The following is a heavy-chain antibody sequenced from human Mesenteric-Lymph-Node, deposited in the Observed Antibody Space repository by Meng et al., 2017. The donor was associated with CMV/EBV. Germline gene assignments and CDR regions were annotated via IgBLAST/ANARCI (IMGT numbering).Heavy chain of an antibody. D-gene: IGHD1-26*01. CDR1: SFSGYY. CDR2: INHSGST. J-gene: IGHJ4*02. CDR3: ARGRGGFFGSYYGIGFDY. Sequence: SFSGYYWSWIRQPPGKGLEWIGEINHSGSTNYNPSLKSRVTISVDTSKNQFSLKLSSVTAADTAVYYCARGRGGFFGSYYGIGFDYWGQGTLVTVSS. V-gene: IGHV4-34*01.